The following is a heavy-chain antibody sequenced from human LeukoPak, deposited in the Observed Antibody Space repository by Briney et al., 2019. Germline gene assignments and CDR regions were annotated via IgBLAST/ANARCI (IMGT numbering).Heavy chain of an antibody. Sequence: GGSLRLSCAASGFTFSSYEMNWVREAPGTGLECFSYISSSGSTIYYADYVKGRFTISRDNAKNTLYLQMNSLRAEDTAVYYCAELGITMIGGVWGKGTTVTISS. CDR3: AELGITMIGGV. J-gene: IGHJ6*04. CDR1: GFTFSSYE. V-gene: IGHV3-48*03. CDR2: ISSSGSTI. D-gene: IGHD3-10*02.